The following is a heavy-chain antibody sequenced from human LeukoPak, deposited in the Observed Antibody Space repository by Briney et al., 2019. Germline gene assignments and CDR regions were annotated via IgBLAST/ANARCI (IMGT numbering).Heavy chain of an antibody. V-gene: IGHV4-30-4*01. Sequence: SETLSPTCTVSGGSISSGNFYWSWIRQPPGKGLEWMGYIFYLGSTYYNPSLKSRVTMSVDTSKNQFSLILRSVTAADTAVYYCARKYPDHWFDPWGQGTLVTVSS. D-gene: IGHD6-6*01. CDR1: GGSISSGNFY. CDR2: IFYLGST. CDR3: ARKYPDHWFDP. J-gene: IGHJ5*02.